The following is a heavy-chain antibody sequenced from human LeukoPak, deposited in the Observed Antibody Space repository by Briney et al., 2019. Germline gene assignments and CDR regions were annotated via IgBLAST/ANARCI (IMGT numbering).Heavy chain of an antibody. CDR1: GLTFSTYA. D-gene: IGHD2/OR15-2a*01. Sequence: GGSLRLACVASGLTFSTYAMTWVSQAPGKGLEGVASITGNGGSTYYADSVKGRFTISRDNSKNTLFLQMNSLRAEGTALYYCAKGLGLSYWYFDLWCRGTLVTASS. V-gene: IGHV3-23*01. CDR3: AKGLGLSYWYFDL. CDR2: ITGNGGST. J-gene: IGHJ2*01.